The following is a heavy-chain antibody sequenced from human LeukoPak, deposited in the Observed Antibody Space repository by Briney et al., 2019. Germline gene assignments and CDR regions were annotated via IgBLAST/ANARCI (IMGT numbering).Heavy chain of an antibody. Sequence: PSETLSLTRTVSGGSISSSSYYWGWIRQPPGKGLEWIGSIYYSGSTYYNPSLKSRVTISVDTSKNQFSLKLSSVTAADTAVYYCASGYCSGGSCYEFDYWGQGTLVTVSS. V-gene: IGHV4-39*01. CDR2: IYYSGST. CDR3: ASGYCSGGSCYEFDY. D-gene: IGHD2-15*01. CDR1: GGSISSSSYY. J-gene: IGHJ4*02.